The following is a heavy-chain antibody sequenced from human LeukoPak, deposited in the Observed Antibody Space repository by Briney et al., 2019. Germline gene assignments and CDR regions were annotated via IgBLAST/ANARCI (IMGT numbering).Heavy chain of an antibody. J-gene: IGHJ4*02. CDR3: ARGYSYIDY. CDR2: INHGGST. V-gene: IGHV4-34*01. Sequence: NPSETLSLTCAVYGGSFSGYYWSWIRQPPGKGLEWIGEINHGGSTNYNPSLKSRVTISVDTSKNQFSLKLSSVTAADTAVYYCARGYSYIDYWGQGTLVTVSS. CDR1: GGSFSGYY. D-gene: IGHD5-18*01.